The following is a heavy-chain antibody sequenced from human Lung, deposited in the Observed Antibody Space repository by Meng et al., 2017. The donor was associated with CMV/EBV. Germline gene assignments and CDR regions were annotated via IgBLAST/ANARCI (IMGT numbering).Heavy chain of an antibody. CDR3: ARVHYVVSWFDP. Sequence: QLQLQESGPGLVQPSETLSLTCTVSGGSISSVIYYWSWIRQPPGKGLEWIGYIYYSGSTNYIPSLKSRVTISVDTSKNQFSLKLSSVTAADTAVYYCARVHYVVSWFDPWGQGTLVTVSS. J-gene: IGHJ5*02. CDR2: IYYSGST. D-gene: IGHD2-2*01. V-gene: IGHV4-61*01. CDR1: GGSISSVIYY.